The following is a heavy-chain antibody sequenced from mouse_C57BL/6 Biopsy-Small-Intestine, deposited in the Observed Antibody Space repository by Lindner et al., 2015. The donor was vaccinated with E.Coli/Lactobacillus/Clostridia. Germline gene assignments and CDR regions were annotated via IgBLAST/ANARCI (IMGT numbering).Heavy chain of an antibody. Sequence: VQLQESGPELVKPGASVKMSCKASGYTFTDYYMHWVKQSHGKSLEWIGYIYPNNGGNGYKRKFKGKAILTADKSSSTAYMELRSLTSEDSAAYYCTRSGGGFYFDYWGQGTTLTVSS. J-gene: IGHJ2*01. V-gene: IGHV1-34*01. CDR2: IYPNNGGN. CDR3: TRSGGGFYFDY. D-gene: IGHD3-1*01. CDR1: GYTFTDYY.